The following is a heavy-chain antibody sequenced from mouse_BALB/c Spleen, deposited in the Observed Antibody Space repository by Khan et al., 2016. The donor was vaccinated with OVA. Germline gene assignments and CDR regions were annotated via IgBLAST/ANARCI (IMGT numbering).Heavy chain of an antibody. CDR3: ARGAGATYGMGY. J-gene: IGHJ4*01. Sequence: QVQLQQSGAELMKPGASAKISCKANGYTFSNYWIEWVKQRPGHGLDRIGEILPGRDPNHYNENFKGKATLTADTSSTTAYMQLSRLTSEDSAVFDCARGAGATYGMGYWGQGTAVTVAS. CDR2: ILPGRDPN. V-gene: IGHV1-9*01. CDR1: GYTFSNYW.